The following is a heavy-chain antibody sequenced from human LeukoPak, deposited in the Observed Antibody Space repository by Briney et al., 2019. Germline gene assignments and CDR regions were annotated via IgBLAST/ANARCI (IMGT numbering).Heavy chain of an antibody. V-gene: IGHV3-74*01. D-gene: IGHD6-13*01. CDR1: GFTFSSYW. J-gene: IGHJ4*02. CDR2: INSDGRRT. Sequence: GGSLRLSCAASGFTFSSYWMSWVRQAPGKGLVWVSNINSDGRRTSYADSVKGRFTISRDNAKNTLYLQMNSLRAEDTAVYYCARESMELVRFDFWGQGTLVTVSS. CDR3: ARESMELVRFDF.